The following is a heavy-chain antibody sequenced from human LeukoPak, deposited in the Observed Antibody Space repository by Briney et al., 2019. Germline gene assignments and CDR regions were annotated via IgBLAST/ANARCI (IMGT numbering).Heavy chain of an antibody. CDR1: GFSLSTSGVG. D-gene: IGHD2-2*01. Sequence: SGPTLVKPTQTLTLTCTFSGFSLSTSGVGVGWIRQPPGKALEWLALIYWNDDKRYRPSLKSRPTITKDTSKNQVVLTMTNMDPVDTATYYCARARGASVVATFRPIDYWGQGTLVTVSS. V-gene: IGHV2-5*01. CDR2: IYWNDDK. CDR3: ARARGASVVATFRPIDY. J-gene: IGHJ4*02.